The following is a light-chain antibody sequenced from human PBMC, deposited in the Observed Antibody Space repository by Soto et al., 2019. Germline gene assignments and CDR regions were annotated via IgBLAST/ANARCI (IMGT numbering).Light chain of an antibody. V-gene: IGKV3-11*01. CDR1: QRVISY. CDR2: DIS. CDR3: HQRSGWPRHT. J-gene: IGKJ2*01. Sequence: DIVLTQFPATLSLSPGERATLSCRASQRVISYLAWYQQKPGQAPRLLIYDISNRATGIPARFIGSGSGTDFTLSISSMEPEDSAVYYCHQRSGWPRHTFGMGPKLEIK.